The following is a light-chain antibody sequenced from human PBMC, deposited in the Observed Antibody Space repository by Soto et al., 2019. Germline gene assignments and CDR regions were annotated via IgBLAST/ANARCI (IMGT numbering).Light chain of an antibody. Sequence: QSVLTQPASVSGSPGQSITISCTGTSSDVGGYNYVSWYQRHPGKAPKLMIYEVSNRPSGVSNRFSGSKSGNTASLAISGLQAEDEADYYCSSYTSIITLYVFGSGTKVTV. J-gene: IGLJ1*01. V-gene: IGLV2-14*01. CDR1: SSDVGGYNY. CDR2: EVS. CDR3: SSYTSIITLYV.